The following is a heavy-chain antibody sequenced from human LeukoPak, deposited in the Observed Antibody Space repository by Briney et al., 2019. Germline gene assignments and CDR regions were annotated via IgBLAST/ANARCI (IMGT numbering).Heavy chain of an antibody. CDR3: ARDKGYCSSTSCYGGVDGSYYYYYYGMDV. CDR1: GFTFSSYS. V-gene: IGHV3-21*01. Sequence: PGGSLRLSCAASGFTFSSYSMNWVRQAPGKGLEWVSSISSSSSYIYYADSVKGRFTISRDNAKNSLYLQMNSLRAEDTAVYYCARDKGYCSSTSCYGGVDGSYYYYYYGMDVWGQGTTVTVSS. CDR2: ISSSSSYI. D-gene: IGHD2-2*01. J-gene: IGHJ6*02.